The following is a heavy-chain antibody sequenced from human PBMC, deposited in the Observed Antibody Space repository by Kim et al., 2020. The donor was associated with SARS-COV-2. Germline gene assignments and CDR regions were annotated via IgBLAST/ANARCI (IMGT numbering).Heavy chain of an antibody. D-gene: IGHD3-10*01. Sequence: GGSLRLSCAASGFTFSSYAMRWVRQAPGKGLEWVSVISDNGGGTYYADSVKGRFTISRDNSKNTLYLQMNSLRAEDTAVYFCAKSGSGSYYSVIGYWGQG. CDR2: ISDNGGGT. J-gene: IGHJ4*02. CDR3: AKSGSGSYYSVIGY. V-gene: IGHV3-23*01. CDR1: GFTFSSYA.